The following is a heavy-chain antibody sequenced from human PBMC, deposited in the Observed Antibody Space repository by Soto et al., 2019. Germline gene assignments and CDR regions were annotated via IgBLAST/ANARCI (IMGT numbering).Heavy chain of an antibody. V-gene: IGHV3-30*03. CDR2: ISKDGSNT. D-gene: IGHD4-17*01. CDR3: ARTVSGISSYYYGMDV. J-gene: IGHJ6*02. CDR1: GFTFGTYG. Sequence: QLVESGGGVVQPGGSLRLSCAGSGFTFGTYGMHWVRQAPGKGLEWVTIISKDGSNTYYVDSVKGRFTSSRDNSKNTLYLQMNSLRPEDTAVYYCARTVSGISSYYYGMDVWGQGTTVTV.